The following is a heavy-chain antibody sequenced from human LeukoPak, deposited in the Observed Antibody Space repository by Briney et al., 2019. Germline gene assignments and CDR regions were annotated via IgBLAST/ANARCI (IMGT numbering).Heavy chain of an antibody. Sequence: GGSLRLSCAASGFTFSSYAMSWVRQAPGKGLEWVSAISGSGGSTSYAQKFQGRVTMTRDTSTSTVYMELSSLRSEDTAVYYCARDHALGSGWSFFVYWGQGTLVTVSS. D-gene: IGHD6-19*01. CDR3: ARDHALGSGWSFFVY. CDR2: ISGSGGST. V-gene: IGHV3-23*01. J-gene: IGHJ4*02. CDR1: GFTFSSYA.